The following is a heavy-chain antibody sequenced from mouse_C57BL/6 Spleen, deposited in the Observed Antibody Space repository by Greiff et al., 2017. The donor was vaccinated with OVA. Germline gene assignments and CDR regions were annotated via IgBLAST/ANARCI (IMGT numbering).Heavy chain of an antibody. CDR1: GFTFSDYY. CDR3: ARETTVVGGGYFDV. J-gene: IGHJ1*03. Sequence: EVQRVESEGGLVQPGSSMKLSCTASGFTFSDYYMAWVRQVPEKGLEWVANINYDGSSTYYLDSLKSRFIISRDNAKNILYLQMSSLKSEDTATYYCARETTVVGGGYFDVWGTGTTVTVSS. D-gene: IGHD1-1*01. CDR2: INYDGSST. V-gene: IGHV5-16*01.